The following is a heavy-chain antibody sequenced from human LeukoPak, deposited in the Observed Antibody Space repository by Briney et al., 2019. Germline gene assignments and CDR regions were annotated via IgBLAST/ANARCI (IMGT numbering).Heavy chain of an antibody. CDR1: GFTFGDYA. Sequence: GGSLRLSCTASGFTFGDYAMSWVRQAPGKGLEWVGFIRSKAYGGTTEYAASVKGRFTISRDDSKSIAYLQMNSLKTEDTAVYYCLLPMDVWGKGTTVTVSS. D-gene: IGHD2-15*01. CDR3: LLPMDV. J-gene: IGHJ6*03. V-gene: IGHV3-49*04. CDR2: IRSKAYGGTT.